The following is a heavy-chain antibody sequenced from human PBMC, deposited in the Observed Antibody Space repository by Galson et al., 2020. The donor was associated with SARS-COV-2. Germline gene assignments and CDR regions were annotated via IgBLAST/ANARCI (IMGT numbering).Heavy chain of an antibody. V-gene: IGHV1-2*02. Sequence: ASVKVSCKASGYTFTAYYIHWVRQAPGRGLEWMGWINPNSGGPNYAQKFQGRVTMTRNTSTSTAYMELSSLKSDDTAVYFCARRGVANNCYFCNWFDPWGQGTLVTVSS. J-gene: IGHJ5*02. CDR3: ARRGVANNCYFCNWFDP. D-gene: IGHD2-15*01. CDR2: INPNSGGP. CDR1: GYTFTAYY.